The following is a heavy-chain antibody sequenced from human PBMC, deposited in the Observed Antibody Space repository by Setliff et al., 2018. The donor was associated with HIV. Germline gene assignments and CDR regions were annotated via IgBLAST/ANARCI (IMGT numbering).Heavy chain of an antibody. J-gene: IGHJ5*02. D-gene: IGHD6-19*01. CDR1: GGSFSGYY. V-gene: IGHV4-34*01. Sequence: KPSETLSLTCAVYGGSFSGYYWSWIRQPPGKGLEWIGEIIHSGSTNYNPSLKSRVTISLDTSKNHFSLKLSSVTAAEPAVYYCARGRAEYVAVAVMGSWFDPWGQGTLVTVPQ. CDR3: ARGRAEYVAVAVMGSWFDP. CDR2: IIHSGST.